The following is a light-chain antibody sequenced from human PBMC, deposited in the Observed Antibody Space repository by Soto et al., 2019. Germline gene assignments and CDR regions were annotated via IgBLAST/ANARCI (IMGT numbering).Light chain of an antibody. Sequence: DIQMSLSPSSLSTSVGDRVTITCRASQGISNYLAWYQQKSGKVPKLLIYAASTLQSGVPSRFSGSGSGTDVALTISSLQPEDVATYYCQQYNSAPRTFGPGTKVDIK. V-gene: IGKV1-27*01. CDR1: QGISNY. CDR2: AAS. J-gene: IGKJ3*01. CDR3: QQYNSAPRT.